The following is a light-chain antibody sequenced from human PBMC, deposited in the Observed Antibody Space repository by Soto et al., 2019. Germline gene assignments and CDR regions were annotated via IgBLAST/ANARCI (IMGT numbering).Light chain of an antibody. Sequence: SYVLTQPPSVAVAPGTTARITCEGNDIGSKSVHWYQEKSGQAPVLVIHSDNARPSGIPDRFSGSNYGNTATLTLSRVEAADEADYYCHVWDSDTDHVVFGGGTKLTVL. V-gene: IGLV3-21*04. J-gene: IGLJ2*01. CDR1: DIGSKS. CDR3: HVWDSDTDHVV. CDR2: SDN.